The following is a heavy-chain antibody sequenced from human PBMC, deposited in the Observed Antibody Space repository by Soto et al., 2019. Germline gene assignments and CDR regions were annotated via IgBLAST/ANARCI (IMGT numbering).Heavy chain of an antibody. J-gene: IGHJ4*02. Sequence: VASVKVSCKASGYTFTGHHIHWVRQAPEQGPEWMGEIGPESGATRYAQKFQGRVTMTMDMSITTVYMELSNLSPDDTAVYYCGRGRSGQIVVFYWGQGTPVTVSS. V-gene: IGHV1-2*02. CDR2: IGPESGAT. CDR1: GYTFTGHH. CDR3: GRGRSGQIVVFY. D-gene: IGHD5-12*01.